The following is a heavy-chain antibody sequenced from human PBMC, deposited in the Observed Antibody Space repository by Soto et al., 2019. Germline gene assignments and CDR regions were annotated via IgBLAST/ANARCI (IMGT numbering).Heavy chain of an antibody. CDR2: IKSKTDGGTT. D-gene: IGHD3-22*01. J-gene: IGHJ4*02. Sequence: GGSLRLSCAASGFTFSNAWMSWVRQAPGKGLEWVGRIKSKTDGGTTDYAAPVKGRFTISRDDSKNTLYLQMNSLKTEDTAVYYCTTDPSSLPVVVVITTGFDYWGQGTLVTVSS. CDR3: TTDPSSLPVVVVITTGFDY. V-gene: IGHV3-15*01. CDR1: GFTFSNAW.